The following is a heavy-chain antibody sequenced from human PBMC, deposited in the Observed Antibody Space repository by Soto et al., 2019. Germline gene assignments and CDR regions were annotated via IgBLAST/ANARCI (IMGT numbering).Heavy chain of an antibody. J-gene: IGHJ4*02. Sequence: SETLSLTRTVSGGSISSGGYYWSWIRQHPGKGLEWIGYIYYSGSTYYNPSLKSRVTISVDTSKNQFSLKLSSVTAADTAVYYCARDSSGSGYFPFDYWGQGTLVTVSS. CDR3: ARDSSGSGYFPFDY. V-gene: IGHV4-31*03. CDR1: GGSISSGGYY. CDR2: IYYSGST. D-gene: IGHD3-22*01.